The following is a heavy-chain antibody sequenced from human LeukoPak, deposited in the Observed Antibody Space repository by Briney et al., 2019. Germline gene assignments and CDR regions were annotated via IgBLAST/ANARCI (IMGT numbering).Heavy chain of an antibody. CDR2: IYYGGST. CDR3: AKEQGSRGAGTWFDP. J-gene: IGHJ5*02. D-gene: IGHD3-10*01. Sequence: PSETLSLTCTVSGGSISSSSYYWGWIRQPPGKGLEWIGSIYYGGSTYYNPSLKSRVTISVDTSKNQFSLKLSSVTAADAAVYYCAKEQGSRGAGTWFDPWGQGTLVTVSS. CDR1: GGSISSSSYY. V-gene: IGHV4-39*07.